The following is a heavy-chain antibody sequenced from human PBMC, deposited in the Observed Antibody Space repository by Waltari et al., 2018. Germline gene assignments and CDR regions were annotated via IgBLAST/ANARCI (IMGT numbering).Heavy chain of an antibody. CDR1: GEPISDDVSRWTY. Sequence: QVQLQESGPGLVKPTHTLSLTCTVSGEPISDDVSRWTYWTWIRQSARKGLEWIGHIYTSGTVDYNPSHRSRVTMSLDTPKSHFTLKLTSVTAADTAVYYCANRGVGNYFKYFRLWSPGTLVTVSS. J-gene: IGHJ1*01. CDR3: ANRGVGNYFKYFRL. V-gene: IGHV4-61*02. D-gene: IGHD1-7*01. CDR2: IYTSGTV.